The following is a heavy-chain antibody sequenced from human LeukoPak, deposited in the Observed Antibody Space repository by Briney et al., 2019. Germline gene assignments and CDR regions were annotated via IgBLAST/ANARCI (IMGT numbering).Heavy chain of an antibody. D-gene: IGHD2/OR15-2a*01. CDR3: ANDTFYGTGLAWFDT. CDR2: ITGDGASI. J-gene: IGHJ5*02. Sequence: GGSLRLSCAASGFNFSSYTLKWVRQAPGKGLEWVSSITGDGASIYYAGPVRGRFTISRDNAKELVFLQLNSLRAADTAVYYCANDTFYGTGLAWFDTWGQGTLVTVSS. CDR1: GFNFSSYT. V-gene: IGHV3-21*01.